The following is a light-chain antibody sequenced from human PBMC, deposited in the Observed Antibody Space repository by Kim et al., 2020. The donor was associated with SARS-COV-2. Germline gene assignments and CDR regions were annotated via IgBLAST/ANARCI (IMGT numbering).Light chain of an antibody. Sequence: ELTQPPSVSVSTGQTAIITCSGDKLGDRYVCWYQQKPGQSPVVVISQDTKRPSGIPERFSGSNSGNTATLTISETQAMDEADYYCQAWDNSAFWVFGG. CDR3: QAWDNSAFWV. CDR2: QDT. V-gene: IGLV3-1*01. J-gene: IGLJ3*02. CDR1: KLGDRY.